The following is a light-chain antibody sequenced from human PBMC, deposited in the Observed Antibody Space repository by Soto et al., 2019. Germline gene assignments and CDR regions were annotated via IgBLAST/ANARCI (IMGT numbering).Light chain of an antibody. CDR2: DVS. V-gene: IGLV2-14*01. Sequence: QSVLTQPASVSGSPGQSITISCTGTSSDVGGYNYVSWYQQHPGKAPKLMIYDVSNRPSGVSNRVSGSKSGNTASLTISGLQAEDEADYYCSSYTSSSTLNVVVGGGTKLTVL. CDR3: SSYTSSSTLNVV. CDR1: SSDVGGYNY. J-gene: IGLJ2*01.